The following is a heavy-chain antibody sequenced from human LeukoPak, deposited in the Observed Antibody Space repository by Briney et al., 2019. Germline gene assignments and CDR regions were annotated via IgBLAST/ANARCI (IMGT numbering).Heavy chain of an antibody. V-gene: IGHV3-66*01. CDR2: IYSGGST. Sequence: GGSLRLSCAASGFTVSSNYMNWVRQAPGKGLKWVSVIYSGGSTYYEDSVKGRFTTSRDNSKNTLYLQMNSLRVEDTAVYYCAKEGEGGYFDYWGQGTLVTVSS. CDR3: AKEGEGGYFDY. CDR1: GFTVSSNY. J-gene: IGHJ4*02. D-gene: IGHD3-10*01.